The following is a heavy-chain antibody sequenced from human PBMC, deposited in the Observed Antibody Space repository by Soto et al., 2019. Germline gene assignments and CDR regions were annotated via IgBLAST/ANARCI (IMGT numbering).Heavy chain of an antibody. CDR2: FFIGGNT. J-gene: IGHJ6*02. CDR3: AGGITIFGVVIDYGMDV. D-gene: IGHD3-3*01. Sequence: SETLSLTCTVSGGSISSSTYYWGWMRQPPGKGLEWIANFFIGGNTYYNPSLKSRVTISVDTSKNRFSLKLSSVTAADTAVYYCAGGITIFGVVIDYGMDVWGQGTTVTVSS. V-gene: IGHV4-39*07. CDR1: GGSISSSTYY.